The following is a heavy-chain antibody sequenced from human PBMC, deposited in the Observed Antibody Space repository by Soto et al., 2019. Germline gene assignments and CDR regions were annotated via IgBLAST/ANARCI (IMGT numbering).Heavy chain of an antibody. V-gene: IGHV3-30*18. CDR2: ISYDGSNK. Sequence: GGSLRLSCAASGFTFSSYGMHWVRQAPGKGLEWVAVISYDGSNKYYADSVKGRFTISRDNSKNTLYLQMNSLRAEDTAVYYCAKDPVDNSNYVVYYYSGMXVWGQGTRVXVSS. D-gene: IGHD4-4*01. CDR1: GFTFSSYG. J-gene: IGHJ6*02. CDR3: AKDPVDNSNYVVYYYSGMXV.